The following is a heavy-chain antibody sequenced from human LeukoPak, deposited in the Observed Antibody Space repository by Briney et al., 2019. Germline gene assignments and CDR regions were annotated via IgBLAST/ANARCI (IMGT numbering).Heavy chain of an antibody. J-gene: IGHJ6*03. CDR1: GFTSSSYA. V-gene: IGHV3-23*01. CDR3: AKDGDCTNGVCYMDV. CDR2: ISGSGGST. Sequence: GGSLRLSCAASGFTSSSYAMSWVRQAPGKGLEWVSAISGSGGSTYYADSVKGRFTISRDNSKNTLYLQMNSLRAEDTAVYYCAKDGDCTNGVCYMDVWGQGTTVTVSS. D-gene: IGHD2-8*01.